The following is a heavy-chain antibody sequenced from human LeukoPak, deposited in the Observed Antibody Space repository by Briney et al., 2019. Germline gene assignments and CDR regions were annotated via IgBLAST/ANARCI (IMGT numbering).Heavy chain of an antibody. CDR2: IIPIFGTA. V-gene: IGHV1-69*13. CDR3: ARADPYNYGWFDP. Sequence: SVKVSCKASGGIFSRYAISWVRQAPGQGLEWMGGIIPIFGTANYAQKFQGRVTITADESTSTAYMELSSLRSEDTAVYYCARADPYNYGWFDPWGQGTLVTVSS. J-gene: IGHJ5*02. D-gene: IGHD1-1*01. CDR1: GGIFSRYA.